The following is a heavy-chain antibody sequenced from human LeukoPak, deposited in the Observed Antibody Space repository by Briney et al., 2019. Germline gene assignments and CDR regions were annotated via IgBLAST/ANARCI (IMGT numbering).Heavy chain of an antibody. CDR3: ARDTGSSSWFQFDY. Sequence: GGSLRLSCAASGFTFSSYTMNWVCQAPGKGLEWVSSVSSSGSYIYYADSVEGRFTISRDNAKNSLYLQMNSLRAEDTAVYYCARDTGSSSWFQFDYWGQGTLVTVSS. CDR2: VSSSGSYI. CDR1: GFTFSSYT. J-gene: IGHJ4*02. V-gene: IGHV3-21*01. D-gene: IGHD6-13*01.